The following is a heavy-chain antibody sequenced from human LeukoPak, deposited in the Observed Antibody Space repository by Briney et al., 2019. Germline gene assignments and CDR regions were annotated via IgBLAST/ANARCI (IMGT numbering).Heavy chain of an antibody. CDR2: ISYDGSNK. CDR1: GFTFSSYG. D-gene: IGHD5-12*01. CDR3: AKGYSGYDYRSYFDY. J-gene: IGHJ4*02. V-gene: IGHV3-30*18. Sequence: GGSLRLSCAASGFTFSSYGMHWVRQVPGKGLEWVAVISYDGSNKYYADSVKGRFTISRDDSKNTLYLQMNSLRAEDTAVYYCAKGYSGYDYRSYFDYWGQGTLVTVSS.